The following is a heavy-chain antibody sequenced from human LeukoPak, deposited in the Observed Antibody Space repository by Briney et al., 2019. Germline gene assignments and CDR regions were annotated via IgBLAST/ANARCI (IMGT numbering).Heavy chain of an antibody. CDR1: GGSISSGDYY. D-gene: IGHD4-23*01. V-gene: IGHV4-30-4*01. Sequence: SETLSLTCTVSGGSISSGDYYWSWIRQPPGKGLEWIGYIYYSGSIYYNPSLKSRVTISVDTSKNQFSLKLSSVTAADTAVYYCAREVSRWPYYFDYWGQGTLVTVSS. CDR2: IYYSGSI. J-gene: IGHJ4*02. CDR3: AREVSRWPYYFDY.